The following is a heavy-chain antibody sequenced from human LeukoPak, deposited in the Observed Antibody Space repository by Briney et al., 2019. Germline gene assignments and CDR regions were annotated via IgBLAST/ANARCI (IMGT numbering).Heavy chain of an antibody. CDR2: ISAYNGNT. D-gene: IGHD3-9*01. CDR1: GYTFTSYG. CDR3: ARDIYPAGYFDWPRGFDP. J-gene: IGHJ5*02. V-gene: IGHV1-18*01. Sequence: ASVKVSCKASGYTFTSYGISWVRQAPGQGLEWMGWISAYNGNTNYAQKLQGRVTMTTDTSTSTAYMELRSLRSDYTAVYYCARDIYPAGYFDWPRGFDPWGQGTLVTVSS.